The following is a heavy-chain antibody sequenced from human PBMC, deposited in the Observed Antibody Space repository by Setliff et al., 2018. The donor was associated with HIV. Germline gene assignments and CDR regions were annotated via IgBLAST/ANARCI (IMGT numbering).Heavy chain of an antibody. CDR2: SSVDSDNT. J-gene: IGHJ1*01. D-gene: IGHD6-13*01. CDR1: GYTFTSYD. V-gene: IGHV1-18*01. Sequence: ASVKVSCKASGYTFTSYDVNWVRQAPGQGLEWMGRSSVDSDNTNYAQKFQGRVTITTDESISTAYMELSSLRSEDTAVYYCARGRISSSWYFQHWGQGTLVTVSS. CDR3: ARGRISSSWYFQH.